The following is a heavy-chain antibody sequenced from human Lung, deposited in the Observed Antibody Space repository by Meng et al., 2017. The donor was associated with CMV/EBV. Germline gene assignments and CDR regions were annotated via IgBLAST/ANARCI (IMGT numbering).Heavy chain of an antibody. CDR2: VVYSGTT. CDR1: CGSISSMCYY. J-gene: IGHJ4*02. D-gene: IGHD1-14*01. V-gene: IGHV4-39*01. Sequence: RHRHEPRRGLVKPSDTLSLTCTVSCGSISSMCYYWAWIRPPPGEGLEWIGSVVYSGTTYYTSSLKSRVSISVDTSKNQFSLKLSSVTAADTAVYYCARHHHSPTFDYWGQGTLVTVSS. CDR3: ARHHHSPTFDY.